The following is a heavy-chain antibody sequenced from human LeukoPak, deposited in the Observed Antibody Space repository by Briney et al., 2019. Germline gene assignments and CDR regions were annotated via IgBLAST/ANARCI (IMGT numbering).Heavy chain of an antibody. CDR2: ISGSGGST. CDR3: AKDRSPPGYYDSSGYHDY. V-gene: IGHV3-23*01. D-gene: IGHD3-22*01. CDR1: GFTFSSYA. Sequence: AGGSLRLSCAASGFTFSSYAMSWVRQAPGRGLEWVSAISGSGGSTYYADSVKGRFTISRDNSKNTLYLQMNSLRAEDTAVYYCAKDRSPPGYYDSSGYHDYWGRGTLVTVSS. J-gene: IGHJ4*02.